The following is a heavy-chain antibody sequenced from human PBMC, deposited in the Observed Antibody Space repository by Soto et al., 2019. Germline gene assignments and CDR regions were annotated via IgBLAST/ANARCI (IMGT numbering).Heavy chain of an antibody. CDR3: ARDQAGQSGFGEKTFDY. D-gene: IGHD3-10*01. V-gene: IGHV3-30-3*01. CDR1: GFTFSSYA. J-gene: IGHJ4*02. CDR2: ISYDGSNK. Sequence: QVQLVESGGGVVQPGRSLRLSCAASGFTFSSYAMHWVRQAPGKGLEWVAVISYDGSNKYYADSVKGRFTISRDNSKNTLYLQMNSLRAEDTAVYYCARDQAGQSGFGEKTFDYWGQGTLVTVSS.